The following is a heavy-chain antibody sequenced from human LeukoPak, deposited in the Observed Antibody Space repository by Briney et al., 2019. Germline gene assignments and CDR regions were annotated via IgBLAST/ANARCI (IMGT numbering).Heavy chain of an antibody. CDR3: ARDRCSSTSCYLAYYYYGMDV. J-gene: IGHJ6*02. Sequence: SETLSLTCTVSGGSISSGSYYWSWIRQPAGKGLEWIGRIYTSGSTNYNPSLKSRVTISVDTSKNQFSLKLSSVTAAHTAVYYCARDRCSSTSCYLAYYYYGMDVWGQGTTATVSS. V-gene: IGHV4-61*02. D-gene: IGHD2-2*01. CDR1: GGSISSGSYY. CDR2: IYTSGST.